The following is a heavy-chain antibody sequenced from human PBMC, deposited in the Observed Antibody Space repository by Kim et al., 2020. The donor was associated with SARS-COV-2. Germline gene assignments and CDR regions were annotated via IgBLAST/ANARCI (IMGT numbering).Heavy chain of an antibody. CDR1: GGTFSSYA. CDR2: IIPIFGTA. D-gene: IGHD3-22*01. CDR3: ARDPQLGYYDSSGLPTSYYYYGMDV. V-gene: IGHV1-69*13. J-gene: IGHJ6*02. Sequence: SVKVSCKSSGGTFSSYAISWVRQALGQGLEWMGGIIPIFGTANYAQKFQGRVTITADESTSTAYMELSSLRSEDTAVYYCARDPQLGYYDSSGLPTSYYYYGMDVWGQGTTVTVSS.